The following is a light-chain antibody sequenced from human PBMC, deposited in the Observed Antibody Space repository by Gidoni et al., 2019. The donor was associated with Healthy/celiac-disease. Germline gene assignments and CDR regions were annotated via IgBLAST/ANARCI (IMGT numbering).Light chain of an antibody. CDR1: SSDVGGYNY. Sequence: QSALTQPRSVSGSPGRSVTISCTGTSSDVGGYNYGSWYQQHPGKAPKLMIYDVSKRPAGVPDRFSGSKSGNTASLTISGLQAEDEADYYCCSYAGSYTLVFGTGTKVTVL. V-gene: IGLV2-11*01. CDR2: DVS. CDR3: CSYAGSYTLV. J-gene: IGLJ1*01.